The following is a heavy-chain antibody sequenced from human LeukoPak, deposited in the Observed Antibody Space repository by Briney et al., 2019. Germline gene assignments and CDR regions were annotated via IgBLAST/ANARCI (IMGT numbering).Heavy chain of an antibody. J-gene: IGHJ5*02. D-gene: IGHD4-23*01. CDR2: INPNSGGT. CDR3: ARDLNSWNWFDP. V-gene: IGHV1-2*02. CDR1: GYTFTGYY. Sequence: GASVKVSCKASGYTFTGYYMHWVRQAPGQGLEWMGWINPNSGGTNYAQKFQGRATMTRDTSISTAYMELSRLRSDDTAVYYCARDLNSWNWFDPWGQGTLVTVSS.